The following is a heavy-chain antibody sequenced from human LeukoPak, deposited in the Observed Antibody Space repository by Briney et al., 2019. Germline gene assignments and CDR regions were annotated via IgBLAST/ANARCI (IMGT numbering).Heavy chain of an antibody. J-gene: IGHJ4*02. CDR1: GGSFSGYY. V-gene: IGHV4-34*01. CDR3: ARGTRGLGY. CDR2: INHSGST. Sequence: SETLSLTCAVYGGSFSGYYWSWIRQPPGKGLEWIGEINHSGSTNYNPSLKSRATISVDTSKNQFSLKLSSVTAADTAVYYCARGTRGLGYWGQGTLVTVSS. D-gene: IGHD3-10*01.